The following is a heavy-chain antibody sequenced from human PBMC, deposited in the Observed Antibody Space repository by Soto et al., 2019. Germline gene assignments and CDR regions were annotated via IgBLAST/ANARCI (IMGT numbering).Heavy chain of an antibody. CDR2: LKSDGRST. J-gene: IGHJ4*02. Sequence: EVQLVESGGGLVQPGGSLRLSCAASGFTFSTYWMHWFRQAPGRGLVWVSGLKSDGRSTYHADSVKGRFTISRDNAKNTLYLQMNSLRADDTAVYYCASVLMTCYWGQGTLVTVSS. CDR3: ASVLMTCY. D-gene: IGHD2-8*01. V-gene: IGHV3-74*01. CDR1: GFTFSTYW.